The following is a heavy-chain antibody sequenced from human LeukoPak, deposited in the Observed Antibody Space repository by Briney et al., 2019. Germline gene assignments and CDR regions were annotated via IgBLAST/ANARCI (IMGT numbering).Heavy chain of an antibody. Sequence: PGGSLRLSCAGSGFPLRSYAMNWVRQAPGKGLEWVSGITGSDYSTYYADSVKGRFTISRDNSESTLYLQMSSLRAEDTAVYYCAKDPDDDFVLWGQGTLVTVSS. D-gene: IGHD3-16*01. CDR3: AKDPDDDFVL. CDR1: GFPLRSYA. CDR2: ITGSDYST. J-gene: IGHJ4*02. V-gene: IGHV3-23*01.